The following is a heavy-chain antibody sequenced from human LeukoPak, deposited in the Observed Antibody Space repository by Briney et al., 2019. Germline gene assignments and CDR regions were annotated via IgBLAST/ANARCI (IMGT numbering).Heavy chain of an antibody. CDR2: ISGSSDYI. J-gene: IGHJ4*02. CDR3: ARNGAFSGTYSSFLYYFDY. CDR1: GFTFSTYT. D-gene: IGHD3-10*01. Sequence: NAGGSLRLSCAASGFTFSTYTMNWVRQAPGKGLEWVSSISGSSDYIFYADSVKGRFTISRDNAKNSLYLQMNSLRAEDTAVYYCARNGAFSGTYSSFLYYFDYWGQGTLVTVSS. V-gene: IGHV3-21*01.